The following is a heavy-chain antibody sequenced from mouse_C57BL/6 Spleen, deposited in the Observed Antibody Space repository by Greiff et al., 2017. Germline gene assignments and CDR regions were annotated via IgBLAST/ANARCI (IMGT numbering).Heavy chain of an antibody. V-gene: IGHV1-82*01. CDR2: IYPGDGDT. CDR3: ARYGYSFDY. D-gene: IGHD2-2*01. Sequence: VQLVESGPELVKPGASVKISCKASGYAFSSSWMNWVKQRPGKGLEWIGRIYPGDGDTNYNGKFKGKATLTADKSSSTAYMQLSSLTSEDSAVYFCARYGYSFDYWGQGTTLTVSS. J-gene: IGHJ2*01. CDR1: GYAFSSSW.